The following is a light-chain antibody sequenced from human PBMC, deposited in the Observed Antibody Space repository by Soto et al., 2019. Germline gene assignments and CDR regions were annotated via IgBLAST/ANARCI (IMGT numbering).Light chain of an antibody. CDR2: SNN. CDR3: AAWDGSLNGWL. CDR1: SSNIGSNT. Sequence: QTVVTQPPSASGTPGQRVTISCSGGSSNIGSNTVSWFQQLPGTAPKLLIHSNNQRPSGVPDRFSGSKSGTSASLAISGLQSEDETDYYCAAWDGSLNGWLFGGGTKVTVL. J-gene: IGLJ3*02. V-gene: IGLV1-44*01.